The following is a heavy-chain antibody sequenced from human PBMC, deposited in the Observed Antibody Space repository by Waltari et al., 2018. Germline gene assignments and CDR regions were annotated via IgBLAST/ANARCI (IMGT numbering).Heavy chain of an antibody. D-gene: IGHD6-19*01. CDR3: AREVKEVADSDAFDI. CDR1: GGSVADNKYY. Sequence: QVQLQESGPGLVKPSQTLSLTCTVPGGSVADNKYYWSWVPQPPGKGLEWIGYSCYRYDTHYSPSLKTRATISIDASKNQFSLMLNSVTAADTAIYFCAREVKEVADSDAFDIWGQGTAVTVS. J-gene: IGHJ3*02. CDR2: SCYRYDT. V-gene: IGHV4-30-4*01.